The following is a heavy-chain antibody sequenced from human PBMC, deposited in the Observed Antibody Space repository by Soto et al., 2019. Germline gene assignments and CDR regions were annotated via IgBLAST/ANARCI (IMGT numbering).Heavy chain of an antibody. CDR3: ARDGKLFDILTGYAFYYYYGMDV. CDR1: GFTFSSYA. V-gene: IGHV3-64*01. D-gene: IGHD3-9*01. CDR2: ISSNGGST. Sequence: PGGSLRLSCAASGFTFSSYAMHWVRQAPGKGLEYVSAISSNGGSTYYANSVKGRFTISRDNSKNTLYLQMGSLRAEDMAVYYCARDGKLFDILTGYAFYYYYGMDVWGQGTTVTVSS. J-gene: IGHJ6*02.